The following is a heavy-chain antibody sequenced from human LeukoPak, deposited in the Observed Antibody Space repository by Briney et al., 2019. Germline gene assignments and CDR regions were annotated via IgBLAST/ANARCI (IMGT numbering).Heavy chain of an antibody. CDR2: ISGSGGST. D-gene: IGHD2-15*01. V-gene: IGHV3-23*01. J-gene: IGHJ5*02. CDR3: ARDLRVVAAIRTNNWFDP. Sequence: GGSLRLSCAASGFTFSSYAMSWVRQAPGKGLEWVSAISGSGGSTYYADSVKGRFTISRDNSKNTLYLQMNSLRSDDTAVYYCARDLRVVAAIRTNNWFDPWGQGTLVTVSS. CDR1: GFTFSSYA.